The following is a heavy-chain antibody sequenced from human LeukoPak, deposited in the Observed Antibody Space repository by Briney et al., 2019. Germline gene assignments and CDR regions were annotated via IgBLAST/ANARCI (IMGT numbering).Heavy chain of an antibody. CDR1: GGSISSYY. V-gene: IGHV4-59*12. D-gene: IGHD5-24*01. CDR2: IYYSGST. CDR3: ARGRKDGYRLNWFDA. Sequence: PSETLSLTCTVSGGSISSYYWSWIRQPPGKGLEWIGYIYYSGSTNYNPSLKSRVTISVDTSKNQFSLRLSSVTAADTAVYYCARGRKDGYRLNWFDAWGQGTLVTVSS. J-gene: IGHJ5*02.